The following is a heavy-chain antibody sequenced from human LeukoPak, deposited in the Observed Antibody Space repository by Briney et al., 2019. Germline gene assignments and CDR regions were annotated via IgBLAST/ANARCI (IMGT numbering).Heavy chain of an antibody. V-gene: IGHV3-21*01. J-gene: IGHJ4*02. CDR1: GFTFSSYS. CDR2: ISSSSSYI. CDR3: ARVVPAAEGLS. Sequence: GGXLXXXXAAXGFTFSSYSMXWVRQAPGKGLEXVSSISSSSSYIYYADSVKGRFTISRDNAKNSLYMQMNSLRAEDTAVYYCARVVPAAEGLSWGQGTLVTVSS. D-gene: IGHD2-2*01.